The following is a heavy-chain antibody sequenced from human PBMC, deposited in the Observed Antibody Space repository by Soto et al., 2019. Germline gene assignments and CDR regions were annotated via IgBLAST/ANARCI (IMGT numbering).Heavy chain of an antibody. J-gene: IGHJ6*02. CDR3: AKGLRRSCSGGSCYPYYYGMDV. CDR1: GFTFSSYA. Sequence: GGSLRLSCAASGFTFSSYAMSWVRQAPGKGLEWVSAISGSGGSTYYADSVKGRFTISRDNSKNTLYLQMNSLRAEDTAVYYCAKGLRRSCSGGSCYPYYYGMDVWGQGTTVTVSS. CDR2: ISGSGGST. D-gene: IGHD2-15*01. V-gene: IGHV3-23*01.